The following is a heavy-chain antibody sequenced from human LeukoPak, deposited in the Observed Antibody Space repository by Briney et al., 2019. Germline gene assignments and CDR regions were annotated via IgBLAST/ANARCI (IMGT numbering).Heavy chain of an antibody. D-gene: IGHD6-19*01. CDR2: IYTSGSP. CDR3: AREIVAGLGVSFDI. V-gene: IGHV4-38-2*02. CDR1: GYSISSGYY. J-gene: IGHJ3*02. Sequence: SETLSLTCTVSGYSISSGYYWGWIRQPPGKGLEWIGRIYTSGSPNYNPSLKSRVTMSVDTSKNQFSLKLSSVTAADTAVYYCAREIVAGLGVSFDIWGQGTMVTVSS.